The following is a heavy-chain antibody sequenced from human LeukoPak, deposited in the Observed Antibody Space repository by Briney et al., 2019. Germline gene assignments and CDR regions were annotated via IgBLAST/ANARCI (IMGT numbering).Heavy chain of an antibody. CDR2: ISGSGGST. CDR3: AKSGDYYEAGFDC. V-gene: IGHV3-23*01. J-gene: IGHJ4*02. Sequence: PGGSLRLSCAASGFTFSTFAMSWVRQAPGKGLEWVSAISGSGGSTHYADSVKGRFTISRDTSRSTLYIQMNNLRAEDTAVYYCAKSGDYYEAGFDCWGQGTLVTVSS. D-gene: IGHD4-17*01. CDR1: GFTFSTFA.